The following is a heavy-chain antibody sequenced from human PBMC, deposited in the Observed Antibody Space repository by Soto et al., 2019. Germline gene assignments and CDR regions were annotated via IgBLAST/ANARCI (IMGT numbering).Heavy chain of an antibody. CDR1: GFRFEDDG. CDR2: ISWNSVSL. Sequence: EVQLVESGGGLVQPSTSLRISCVASGFRFEDDGMHWVRQAPGKGLEWVAGISWNSVSLHYADSVRGRCTISRDNAKKSLHLQLDSLRLEDTAVYYCTNDPSGGGGGLEMWGQGTRVTVSS. CDR3: TNDPSGGGGGLEM. V-gene: IGHV3-9*01. J-gene: IGHJ3*01. D-gene: IGHD2-8*02.